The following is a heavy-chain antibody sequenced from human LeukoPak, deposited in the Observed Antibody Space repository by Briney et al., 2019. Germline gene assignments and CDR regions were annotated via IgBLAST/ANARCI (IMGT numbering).Heavy chain of an antibody. CDR3: ARAGSRQQLVRGGAKGRGRWFDP. CDR1: GGSFSGYY. D-gene: IGHD6-13*01. V-gene: IGHV4-34*01. CDR2: INHSGST. Sequence: SETLSLTCAVYGGSFSGYYWSWIRQPPGKGLEWIGEINHSGSTNYNPSLKSRVTISVDTSKNQFSLKLSSVTAADTAVYYCARAGSRQQLVRGGAKGRGRWFDPWGQGTLVTVSS. J-gene: IGHJ5*02.